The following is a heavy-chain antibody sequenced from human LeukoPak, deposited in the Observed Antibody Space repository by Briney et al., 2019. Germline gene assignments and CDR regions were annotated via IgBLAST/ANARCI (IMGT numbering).Heavy chain of an antibody. CDR1: GFTFSTYS. Sequence: PGGSLRLSCAASGFTFSTYSMNWVRQAPGKGLEWVSSIDRTGSYIYYADSVKGRLTISRDNAKNSLFLQMNSLRAEDTAVYYCARRYCSNTNCYAFDSWSQGTLVTVSS. J-gene: IGHJ4*02. CDR3: ARRYCSNTNCYAFDS. D-gene: IGHD2-2*01. V-gene: IGHV3-21*01. CDR2: IDRTGSYI.